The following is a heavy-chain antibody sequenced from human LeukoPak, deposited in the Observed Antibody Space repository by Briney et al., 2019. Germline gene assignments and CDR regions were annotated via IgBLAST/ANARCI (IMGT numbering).Heavy chain of an antibody. CDR2: IYTSGST. CDR3: ARDLKGSGSFDAFDI. CDR1: GGSISSYY. J-gene: IGHJ3*02. D-gene: IGHD3-10*01. V-gene: IGHV4-4*07. Sequence: SETLCLTCTVSGGSISSYYWSWIRQPAGKGLEWIGRIYTSGSTNYNPSLKSRVTMSVDTSKNKFSLKLSSVTAADTAVYYCARDLKGSGSFDAFDIWGQGTMVTVSS.